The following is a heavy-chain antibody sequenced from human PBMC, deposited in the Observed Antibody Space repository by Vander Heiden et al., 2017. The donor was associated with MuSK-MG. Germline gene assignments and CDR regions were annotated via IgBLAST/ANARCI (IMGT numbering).Heavy chain of an antibody. CDR2: INPSGGST. D-gene: IGHD3-16*02. CDR1: GYTFTSYY. J-gene: IGHJ4*02. CDR3: ARAGYDDMITFGGVIVKVGGVDY. V-gene: IGHV1-46*01. Sequence: QVQLVQSGAEVKKPGASVKVSCKASGYTFTSYYMPWVRQAPGQGLEWMGIINPSGGSTSYAQKFQGRVTMTRDTSTSTVYMELSSLRSEDTAVYYCARAGYDDMITFGGVIVKVGGVDYWGQGTLVTVSS.